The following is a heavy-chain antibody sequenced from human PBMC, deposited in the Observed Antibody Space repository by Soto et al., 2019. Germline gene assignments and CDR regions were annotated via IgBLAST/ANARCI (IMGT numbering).Heavy chain of an antibody. J-gene: IGHJ3*01. CDR2: VYDDVSS. V-gene: IGHV4-59*01. D-gene: IGHD2-2*01. Sequence: SETLSLTCTVSGGSISSYYWSWIRQPPGKGLEWIGYVYDDVSSNYNPSLKSRVTISLGTSRTQFSLKLSSVTATDTAVYYCARDPPRYCSTTNYTSGGASDVWGEWNLVNVS. CDR3: ARDPPRYCSTTNYTSGGASDV. CDR1: GGSISSYY.